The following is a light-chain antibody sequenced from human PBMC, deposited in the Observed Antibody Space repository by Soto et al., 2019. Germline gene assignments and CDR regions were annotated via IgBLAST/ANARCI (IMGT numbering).Light chain of an antibody. CDR3: QKYNSAPWT. Sequence: DIQMTQSPSSLSASVGDRVTITCRASQGISSNLAWYQQKPGKVPKLLIYAASTLQAGVPPRFSGSGSGTAFTLTISGLQPEDVAAYYCQKYNSAPWTFGHGTKVDIK. CDR2: AAS. J-gene: IGKJ1*01. V-gene: IGKV1-27*01. CDR1: QGISSN.